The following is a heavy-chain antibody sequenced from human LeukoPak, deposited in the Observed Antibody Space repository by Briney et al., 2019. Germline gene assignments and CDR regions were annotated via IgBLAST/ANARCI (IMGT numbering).Heavy chain of an antibody. V-gene: IGHV3-74*01. Sequence: GGSLRLSCAASGFTFSNYWMHWVRQAPGKGLVWVSRINSDGSDRSPADSVKGRFTISRDNAKNTLYLQMNSLRVEDTAVYYCARGYRGAVPDPEGDSWGQGTLVTVSS. CDR2: INSDGSDR. CDR3: ARGYRGAVPDPEGDS. D-gene: IGHD6-19*01. J-gene: IGHJ4*02. CDR1: GFTFSNYW.